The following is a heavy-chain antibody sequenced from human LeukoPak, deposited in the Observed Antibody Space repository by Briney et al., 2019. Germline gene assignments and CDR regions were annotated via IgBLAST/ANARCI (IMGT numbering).Heavy chain of an antibody. CDR2: ISGGSTYI. Sequence: GGSLRLSCAASGFTFSSYAMSWVRQAPGKGLEWVSYISGGSTYIYYTDSVKGRFTISRVNAKNSLNLQMESLSAEDTAVYYCARESGIMVGDYYYYYMDVWGIGTTVTVSS. J-gene: IGHJ6*03. V-gene: IGHV3-21*01. CDR1: GFTFSSYA. CDR3: ARESGIMVGDYYYYYMDV. D-gene: IGHD1-26*01.